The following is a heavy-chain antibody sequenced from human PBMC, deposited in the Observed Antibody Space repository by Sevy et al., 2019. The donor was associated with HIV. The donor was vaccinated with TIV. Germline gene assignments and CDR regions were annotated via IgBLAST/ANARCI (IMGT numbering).Heavy chain of an antibody. D-gene: IGHD3-10*01. CDR1: GFTFSSYS. CDR3: ARGSYGSGSYSNY. CDR2: ISSSSSYI. V-gene: IGHV3-21*01. J-gene: IGHJ4*02. Sequence: GESLKISCAASGFTFSSYSMNWVRQAPGKGLEWVSSISSSSSYIYYADSVKGRFTISRDNAKNSLYLQMNSLRAEDTAVYYCARGSYGSGSYSNYWGQGTLVTVSS.